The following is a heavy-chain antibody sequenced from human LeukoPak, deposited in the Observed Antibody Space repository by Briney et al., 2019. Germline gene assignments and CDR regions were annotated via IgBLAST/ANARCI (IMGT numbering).Heavy chain of an antibody. CDR3: ASRISSGNYFFDY. CDR1: GFTFSSYA. J-gene: IGHJ4*02. Sequence: GGSLRLSCAASGFTFSSYAMSWVRQAPGKGLEWVSAISGSGGSTYYADSVKDRFTISRDNSKNTLYLQMNSLRAEDTAVYYCASRISSGNYFFDYWGQGTLVTVSS. CDR2: ISGSGGST. D-gene: IGHD1-26*01. V-gene: IGHV3-23*01.